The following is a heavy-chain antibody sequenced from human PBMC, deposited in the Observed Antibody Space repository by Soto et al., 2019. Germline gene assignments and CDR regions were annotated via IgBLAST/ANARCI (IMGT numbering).Heavy chain of an antibody. D-gene: IGHD2-2*01. J-gene: IGHJ6*03. CDR1: GGTFSSYT. V-gene: IGHV1-69*08. Sequence: QVQLVQSGAEVKKPGSSVKVSCKASGGTFSSYTISWVRQAPGQGLEWMGRIIPILGIANYAQKFQGRVTITADKSTSTAYMDLSSLRAEDTAVYYCARDQGGYCSSTSCQSYYYYYMDVWGKGTTVTVSS. CDR3: ARDQGGYCSSTSCQSYYYYYMDV. CDR2: IIPILGIA.